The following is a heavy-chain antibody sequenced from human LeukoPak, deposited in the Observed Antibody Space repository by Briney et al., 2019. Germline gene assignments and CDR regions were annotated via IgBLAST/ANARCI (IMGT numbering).Heavy chain of an antibody. Sequence: PSETLSLNCSVSGASIKNHYWSWIRQPPGKGLEWIGFIYNSESTTYNPSLESRVTISVDTSKNRFSLKLTSVTAADTAVYYCARDAGRSPSRRCQFDPWGQGTLVTVSS. D-gene: IGHD1-14*01. V-gene: IGHV4-59*11. CDR3: ARDAGRSPSRRCQFDP. J-gene: IGHJ5*02. CDR1: GASIKNHY. CDR2: IYNSEST.